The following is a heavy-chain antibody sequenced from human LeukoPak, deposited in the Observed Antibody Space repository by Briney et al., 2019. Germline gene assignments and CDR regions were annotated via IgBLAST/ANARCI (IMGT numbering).Heavy chain of an antibody. CDR3: ARDGQGYCSSTSCYGQDWFDP. Sequence: ASVKVSCKASGYTFTSYGISWVRQAPGQGLEWMGWISAYNGNTNYAQKLQGRVTMTTDASTSTAYMELRSLRSDDTAVYYCARDGQGYCSSTSCYGQDWFDPWGQGTLVTVSS. V-gene: IGHV1-18*01. CDR2: ISAYNGNT. CDR1: GYTFTSYG. D-gene: IGHD2-2*01. J-gene: IGHJ5*02.